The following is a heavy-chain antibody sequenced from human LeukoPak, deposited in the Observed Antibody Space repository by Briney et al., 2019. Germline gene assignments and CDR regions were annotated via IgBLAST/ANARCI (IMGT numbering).Heavy chain of an antibody. CDR1: GFTFSSYS. Sequence: GGSLRLSCAASGFTFSSYSMNWVRQAPGKGLEWVSSISSSSSYIYYADSVKGRFTISRDNAKNSLYLQMNSLRAEDTAVYYCARDGLEYCSSTSCFRFDDYWGQGTLVTVSS. D-gene: IGHD2-2*01. V-gene: IGHV3-21*01. J-gene: IGHJ4*02. CDR3: ARDGLEYCSSTSCFRFDDY. CDR2: ISSSSSYI.